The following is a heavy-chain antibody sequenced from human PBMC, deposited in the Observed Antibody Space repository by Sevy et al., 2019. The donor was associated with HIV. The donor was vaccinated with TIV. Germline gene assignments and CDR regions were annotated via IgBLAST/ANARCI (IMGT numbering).Heavy chain of an antibody. Sequence: GGSLRLSCAASGFPFSSYAMSWVRRAPGKGLEWVSTIRGSGGSAYYADSVKGRFTISRDNSKNSLFLQMHSLRAEDTAVYYCAKGLRGTTTNNWFDPWGQGTLVTVSS. V-gene: IGHV3-23*01. D-gene: IGHD4-17*01. J-gene: IGHJ5*02. CDR3: AKGLRGTTTNNWFDP. CDR1: GFPFSSYA. CDR2: IRGSGGSA.